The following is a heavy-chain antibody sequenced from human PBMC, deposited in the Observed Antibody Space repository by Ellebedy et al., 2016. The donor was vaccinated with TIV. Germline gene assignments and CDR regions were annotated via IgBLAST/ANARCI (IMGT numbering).Heavy chain of an antibody. Sequence: MPSETLSLTCIVSGGFIGNSYWSWIRQPPGKGLEWIGYVYPSGTSDYTPSRRGRVTIPVDTSLNQFSLKLTSVTAEDTAVYYCARMGEWQQWLAPFDYWGQGTLVTVSS. CDR3: ARMGEWQQWLAPFDY. J-gene: IGHJ4*02. CDR1: GGFIGNSY. D-gene: IGHD6-19*01. V-gene: IGHV4-59*01. CDR2: VYPSGTS.